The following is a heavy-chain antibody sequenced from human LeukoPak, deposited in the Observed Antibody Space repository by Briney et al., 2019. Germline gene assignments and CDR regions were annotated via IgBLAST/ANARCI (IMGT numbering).Heavy chain of an antibody. V-gene: IGHV3-73*01. CDR1: GFTFSGSA. Sequence: GGSLRLSCAASGFTFSGSAMHWVRQASGKGLEWVGRIRSKTNSYATSYAASVKGRFAPSRDDSKNTAYLQMNSLKTEDTAVYYCASSIAVAGPRGNFDYWGQGTLVTVSS. CDR2: IRSKTNSYAT. D-gene: IGHD6-19*01. CDR3: ASSIAVAGPRGNFDY. J-gene: IGHJ4*02.